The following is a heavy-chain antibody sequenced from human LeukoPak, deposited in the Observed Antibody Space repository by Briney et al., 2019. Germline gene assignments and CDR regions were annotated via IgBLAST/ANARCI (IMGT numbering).Heavy chain of an antibody. V-gene: IGHV4-34*01. Sequence: SETLSLTCAVYGGSFSGYYWSWIRQPPGKGLEWIGEINHSGSTNYNPSLKSRVTISVDTSKDQFSLKLSSVTAADTAVYYCARADIVVVPAAIGKRYYYYYYMDVWGKGTTVTVSS. CDR1: GGSFSGYY. J-gene: IGHJ6*03. CDR2: INHSGST. D-gene: IGHD2-2*02. CDR3: ARADIVVVPAAIGKRYYYYYYMDV.